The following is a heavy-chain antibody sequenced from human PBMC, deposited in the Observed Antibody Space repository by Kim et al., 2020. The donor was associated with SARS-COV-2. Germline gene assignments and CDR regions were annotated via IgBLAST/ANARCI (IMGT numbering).Heavy chain of an antibody. V-gene: IGHV4-38-2*02. CDR3: ARDGIVGATKNWFDP. Sequence: SETLSLTCTVSGYSISSGYYWGWIRQPPGKGLEWIGSIYHSGSTYYNPSLKSRVTISVDTSKNQFSLKLSSVTAADTAVYYCARDGIVGATKNWFDPWGQGTLVTVSS. J-gene: IGHJ5*02. CDR2: IYHSGST. D-gene: IGHD1-26*01. CDR1: GYSISSGYY.